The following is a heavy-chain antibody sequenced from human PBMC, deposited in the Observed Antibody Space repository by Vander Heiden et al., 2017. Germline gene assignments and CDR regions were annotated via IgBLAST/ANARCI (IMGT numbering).Heavy chain of an antibody. CDR3: ARGGGLDY. V-gene: IGHV3-21*01. J-gene: IGHJ4*02. CDR1: GFIFSTYA. Sequence: DVQLVESGGGLVRPGGALRLSCAAAGFIFSTYAMNWVRQAPGKGLQWVSAISSSSIYIYYVDSLKGRFTISRDNAKNSLYLQMNSLRAEDTAVYYCARGGGLDYWGQGTLVTVSS. CDR2: ISSSSIYI.